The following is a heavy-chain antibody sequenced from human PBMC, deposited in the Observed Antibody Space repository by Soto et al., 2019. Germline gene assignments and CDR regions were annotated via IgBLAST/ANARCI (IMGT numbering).Heavy chain of an antibody. Sequence: QVQLVQSGTEVKKPGASVKVSCKASGYSLTSYAMHWGRQAPGQRLEWMGWINAGNGNTKYSQKFQGRVTMTRDTSASTVDMGLSSLRSEDTAVYYCARRAAGGGDYWYFDLWGRGTLVTVSS. CDR1: GYSLTSYA. D-gene: IGHD3-10*01. CDR3: ARRAAGGGDYWYFDL. CDR2: INAGNGNT. V-gene: IGHV1-3*01. J-gene: IGHJ2*01.